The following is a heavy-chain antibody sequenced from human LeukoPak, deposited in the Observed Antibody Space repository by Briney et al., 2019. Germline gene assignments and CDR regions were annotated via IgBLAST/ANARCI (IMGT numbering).Heavy chain of an antibody. D-gene: IGHD3-3*01. V-gene: IGHV3-11*01. Sequence: KPGGSLRLSCAASGFTFSDYYMSWIRQAPGKGLEWVSYISSSGSTIYYADSVKGRFTISRDNAKNSLYLQMNSLRAEDTAVYYCARVTVSYYFWSGHPTGLDYWGQGTLVTVSS. J-gene: IGHJ4*02. CDR3: ARVTVSYYFWSGHPTGLDY. CDR2: ISSSGSTI. CDR1: GFTFSDYY.